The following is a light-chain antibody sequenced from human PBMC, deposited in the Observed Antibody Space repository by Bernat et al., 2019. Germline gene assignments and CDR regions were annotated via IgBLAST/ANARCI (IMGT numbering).Light chain of an antibody. CDR1: SSDVGSYNL. CDR2: EVT. Sequence: QSALTQPASVSGSPGQSITISCTGTSSDVGSYNLVSWYQQHPGKAPKLLIYEVTKRPPGVSNRFSGSKSGNTASLTISGLQPEDEADYFCCSYAGRSTFDVFGGGTELTVL. CDR3: CSYAGRSTFDV. V-gene: IGLV2-23*02. J-gene: IGLJ2*01.